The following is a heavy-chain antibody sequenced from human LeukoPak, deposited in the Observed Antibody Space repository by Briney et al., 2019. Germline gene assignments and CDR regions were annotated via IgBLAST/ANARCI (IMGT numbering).Heavy chain of an antibody. V-gene: IGHV4-4*07. D-gene: IGHD3-10*01. Sequence: KPSETLFLTCTGPGGSLSSYYWSWIREPPREGLKWIGRIYTRGSTNYNPSLKSRVTMSVDTSKNQFSLKLSSVTAADTAVYYCARDSVLLWFGELLLTNWFDPWGQGTLVTVSS. J-gene: IGHJ5*02. CDR3: ARDSVLLWFGELLLTNWFDP. CDR1: GGSLSSYY. CDR2: IYTRGST.